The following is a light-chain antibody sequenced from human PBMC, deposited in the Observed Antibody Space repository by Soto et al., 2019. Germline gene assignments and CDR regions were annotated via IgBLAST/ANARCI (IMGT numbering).Light chain of an antibody. J-gene: IGKJ1*01. V-gene: IGKV3-15*01. CDR1: QSVSTN. CDR3: QQYNNWPPWT. Sequence: RVMTQSPATLSLSPGERATLSCRASQSVSTNVAWYQQKPGQAPRLLIYGASTRATDIPARFSGSGSGTDFTLTISSLHSEDFAVYYCQQYNNWPPWTFGQGTKVDIK. CDR2: GAS.